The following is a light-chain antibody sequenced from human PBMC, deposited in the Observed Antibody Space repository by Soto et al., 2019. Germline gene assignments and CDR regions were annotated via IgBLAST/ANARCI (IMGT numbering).Light chain of an antibody. CDR3: QSYDSSLSVV. Sequence: QSVLTQPPSVSGDPGQRVTISCTGSGSTIGAGYDVHWYQQLPGTAPRLLIYDNTNRPSGVPDRFSGSKSGTSASLAISGLQAEDEADYYCQSYDSSLSVVFGGGTKLTVL. V-gene: IGLV1-40*01. CDR2: DNT. J-gene: IGLJ2*01. CDR1: GSTIGAGYD.